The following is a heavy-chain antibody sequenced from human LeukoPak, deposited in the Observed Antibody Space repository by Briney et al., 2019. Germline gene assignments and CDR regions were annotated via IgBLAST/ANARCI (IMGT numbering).Heavy chain of an antibody. Sequence: GGSLRLSCAASGFTFSSYAMHWVRQAPGKGLEWVAVISYDGSNKYYADSVKGRFTISRDNSKNTLYLQMNSLRAEDTAVYYCARVLGQYYDFWSGHPYYFDYWGQGTLVTVSS. CDR2: ISYDGSNK. D-gene: IGHD3-3*01. J-gene: IGHJ4*02. CDR3: ARVLGQYYDFWSGHPYYFDY. CDR1: GFTFSSYA. V-gene: IGHV3-30-3*01.